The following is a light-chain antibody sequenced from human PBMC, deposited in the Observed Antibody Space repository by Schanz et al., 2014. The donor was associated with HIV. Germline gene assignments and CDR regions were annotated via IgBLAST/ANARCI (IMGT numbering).Light chain of an antibody. CDR3: QSYDSSLSVVV. CDR1: SSNIGAGYD. CDR2: ANN. Sequence: QSVLTQAPSVSGAPGQRVTISCTGSSSNIGAGYDVHWYQQLPGTAPKLLIYANNDRPSGVPDRFSGSKSGTSASLAITGLQAEDEADYYCQSYDSSLSVVVFGGGTKLTVL. V-gene: IGLV1-40*01. J-gene: IGLJ2*01.